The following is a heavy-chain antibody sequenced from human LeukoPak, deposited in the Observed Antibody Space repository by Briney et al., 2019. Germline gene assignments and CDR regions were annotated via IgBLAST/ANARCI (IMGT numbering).Heavy chain of an antibody. Sequence: PGGSLRLSCAASGFTFSSNGMHWVRQAAGRGLEWIGRISNEHNNHATAYGASVKGRFIISRDDSKNTAYLQMNSLKTEDTALYYSMRHGVGVTSQVAFDFWGQGTRVTVSS. CDR2: ISNEHNNHAT. J-gene: IGHJ3*01. D-gene: IGHD1-26*01. V-gene: IGHV3-73*01. CDR1: GFTFSSNG. CDR3: MRHGVGVTSQVAFDF.